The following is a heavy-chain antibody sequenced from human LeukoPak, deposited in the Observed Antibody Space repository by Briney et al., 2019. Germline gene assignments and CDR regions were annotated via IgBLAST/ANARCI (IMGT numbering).Heavy chain of an antibody. CDR3: AKDLRAAKSTRYAFDI. CDR2: INTDGTIA. J-gene: IGHJ3*02. V-gene: IGHV3-74*01. Sequence: PGGSLRLSCAASGFTFSSYWMHWVRQPPGKGLVWVSRINTDGTIADYADSVRGRFTISRDNSKNTLYLQMNSLRAEDTAVYYCAKDLRAAKSTRYAFDIWGQGTMVTVSS. D-gene: IGHD6-13*01. CDR1: GFTFSSYW.